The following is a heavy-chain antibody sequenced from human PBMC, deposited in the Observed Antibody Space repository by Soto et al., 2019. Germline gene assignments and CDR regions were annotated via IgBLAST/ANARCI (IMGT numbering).Heavy chain of an antibody. J-gene: IGHJ4*02. CDR3: ARDIPGGDNVGGY. Sequence: EVQLVESGGGLVKPGGSLRLSCAASGFTFSSYTLNWVRQAPGKGLEWVSSITSTSIYIDYADSVKGRFTVSRDNARNSLYLQMNSLRAEDTAVYYCARDIPGGDNVGGYWGQGTLVTVSS. CDR2: ITSTSIYI. CDR1: GFTFSSYT. D-gene: IGHD4-17*01. V-gene: IGHV3-21*01.